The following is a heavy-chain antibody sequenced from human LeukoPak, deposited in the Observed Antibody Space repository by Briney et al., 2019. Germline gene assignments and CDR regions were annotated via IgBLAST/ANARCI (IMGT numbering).Heavy chain of an antibody. D-gene: IGHD2-15*01. Sequence: ASVKVSCKASGYTFISYSISWVRQAPGQGLEWMGWISAYNGNTIYAQKVKGRVTMTTGTSTSTAYMELRSLKSGDTAVYYCARASYCSGGSCYSDYWGQGTLVTVSS. J-gene: IGHJ4*02. CDR2: ISAYNGNT. CDR1: GYTFISYS. V-gene: IGHV1-18*01. CDR3: ARASYCSGGSCYSDY.